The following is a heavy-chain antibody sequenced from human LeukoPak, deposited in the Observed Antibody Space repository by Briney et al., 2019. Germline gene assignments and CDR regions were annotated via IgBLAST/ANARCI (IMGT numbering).Heavy chain of an antibody. D-gene: IGHD6-19*01. Sequence: KPSGPTLVKPTQTLTLTCTFSGFSLSTSGVGVGWIRQPPGKALEWLALIYWDDDKRYSPSLKSRLTITKDTSKNQVVLTMTNMDPVDTATYYCTHGGIAVAGFDYWGQGTLVTVSS. V-gene: IGHV2-5*02. J-gene: IGHJ4*02. CDR2: IYWDDDK. CDR1: GFSLSTSGVG. CDR3: THGGIAVAGFDY.